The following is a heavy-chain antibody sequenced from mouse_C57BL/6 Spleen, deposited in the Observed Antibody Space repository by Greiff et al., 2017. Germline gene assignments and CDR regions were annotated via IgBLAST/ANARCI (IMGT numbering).Heavy chain of an antibody. CDR3: AREDYDYDEGDYYAMDY. CDR2: IHPSDSDT. V-gene: IGHV1-74*01. Sequence: VQLQQSGAELVKPGASVKVSCKASGYHFTSYWMHWVKQRPGQGLEWIGRIHPSDSDTNDNQKFKGKDTLTADKSSSTAYMQLSSLTSEDSAVYVCAREDYDYDEGDYYAMDYWGQGTSGTGSS. D-gene: IGHD2-4*01. CDR1: GYHFTSYW. J-gene: IGHJ4*01.